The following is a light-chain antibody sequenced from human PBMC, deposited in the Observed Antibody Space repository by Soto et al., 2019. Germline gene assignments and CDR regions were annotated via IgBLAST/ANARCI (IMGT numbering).Light chain of an antibody. V-gene: IGKV4-1*01. Sequence: DIVMTQSPDSLAVSLGESATINCKSSQRVLYSSNNKNYLAWYQQQPGQHPQLLIYWASTRESWVPDRFSGSGSGTDFTLTISSLQAEDLGVYYCQQYYSTPFTFGPGTKVDIK. CDR1: QRVLYSSNNKNY. CDR2: WAS. J-gene: IGKJ3*01. CDR3: QQYYSTPFT.